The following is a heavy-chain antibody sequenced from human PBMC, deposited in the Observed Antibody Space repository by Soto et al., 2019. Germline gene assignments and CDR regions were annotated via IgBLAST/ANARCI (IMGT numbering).Heavy chain of an antibody. J-gene: IGHJ4*02. CDR3: ARSVSTIGARLDY. V-gene: IGHV1-2*02. CDR1: GGTFSSYA. CDR2: VNPNTGGT. D-gene: IGHD6-6*01. Sequence: ASVKVSCKASGGTFSSYAISWVRQAPGQGLEYMGWVNPNTGGTKYAQKFQGRVTMTRETLLLRWLTSDDTAVYYCARSVSTIGARLDYWGQGTLVTVSS.